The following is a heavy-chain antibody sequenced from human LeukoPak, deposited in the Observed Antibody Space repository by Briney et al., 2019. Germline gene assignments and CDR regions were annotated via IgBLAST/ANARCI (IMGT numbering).Heavy chain of an antibody. Sequence: GGSLRLSCEASGITFSFYGMSWVRQAPGKGLEWVSAITGSGGTTYYADSMKGRFTISRDNSKNTLYLQMNSLRAEDTAVYYCAKDRVGALLYFDFWGQGTLVTVSS. CDR1: GITFSFYG. CDR2: ITGSGGTT. J-gene: IGHJ4*02. CDR3: AKDRVGALLYFDF. V-gene: IGHV3-23*01. D-gene: IGHD1-26*01.